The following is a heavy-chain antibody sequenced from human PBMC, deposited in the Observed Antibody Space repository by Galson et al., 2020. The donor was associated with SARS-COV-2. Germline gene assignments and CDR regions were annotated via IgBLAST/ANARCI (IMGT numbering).Heavy chain of an antibody. CDR3: ARVEPSTGFYKGDVYFRL. D-gene: IGHD3-9*01. CDR2: MYYTGNT. J-gene: IGHJ4*02. V-gene: IGHV4-59*13. Sequence: SETLSLTCTVSDDSISEYYWSWIRRPPGKGLEWLGDMYYTGNTNYSPSLKGRITISRGSSENQFSLRLTSVTAADTAVYYCARVEPSTGFYKGDVYFRLWGQGALVTVSS. CDR1: DDSISEYY.